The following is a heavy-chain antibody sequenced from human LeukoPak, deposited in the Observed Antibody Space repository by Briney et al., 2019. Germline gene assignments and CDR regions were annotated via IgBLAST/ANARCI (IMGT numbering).Heavy chain of an antibody. D-gene: IGHD2-15*01. V-gene: IGHV4-38-2*02. CDR1: GYSINSGYY. CDR3: ARRGVVQDAFDI. Sequence: PSESLSLTCTVSGYSINSGYYWGWIRQPPGKGLEWIGSIYHSGSTYYNPSLKSRVTISVDTSKNQFSLKLSSVTAADTAVYYCARRGVVQDAFDIWGQGTMVTVSS. J-gene: IGHJ3*02. CDR2: IYHSGST.